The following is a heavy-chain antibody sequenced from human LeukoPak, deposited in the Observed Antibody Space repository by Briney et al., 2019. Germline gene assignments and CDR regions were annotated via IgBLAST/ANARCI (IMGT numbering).Heavy chain of an antibody. V-gene: IGHV4-39*07. J-gene: IGHJ4*02. Sequence: PSETLSLTCSVSDDSISSSSYYWGWIRQPPGKGLEWIGSIYYSGSTYYNPSLKSRVTISVDTSKNQFSLKLSSVTAADTAVYYCARDLVGDSYYDYVWGSYRPPGYWGQGTLVTVSS. D-gene: IGHD3-16*02. CDR1: DDSISSSSYY. CDR3: ARDLVGDSYYDYVWGSYRPPGY. CDR2: IYYSGST.